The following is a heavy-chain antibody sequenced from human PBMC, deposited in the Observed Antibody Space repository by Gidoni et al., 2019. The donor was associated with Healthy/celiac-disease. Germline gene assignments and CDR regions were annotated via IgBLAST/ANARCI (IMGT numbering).Heavy chain of an antibody. V-gene: IGHV3-23*01. D-gene: IGHD1-20*01. J-gene: IGHJ3*02. CDR2: ISGSGGST. CDR3: AKSPSPRNNWNDVGAFDI. Sequence: EVQLLESGGGLVQPGGSLRLSCAASGFTFSSYAMSWVRQAPGKGLEWVSAISGSGGSTSYADSVKGRFTISRDNSKNTLYLQMNSLRAEDTAVYYCAKSPSPRNNWNDVGAFDIWGQGTMVTVSS. CDR1: GFTFSSYA.